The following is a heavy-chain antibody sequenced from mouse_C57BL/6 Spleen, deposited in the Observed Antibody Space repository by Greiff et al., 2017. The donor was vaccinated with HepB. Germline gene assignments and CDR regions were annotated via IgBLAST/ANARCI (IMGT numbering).Heavy chain of an antibody. Sequence: VQLQQSGAELVRPGSSVKLSCKASGYTFTSYWMHWVKQRPIQGLEWIGNIDPSDSETHYNQKFKDKATLTVDKSSSTAYMQLSSLTSEDSAVYCCARLDCYYGSSYYAMDYWGQGTSVTVAS. CDR2: IDPSDSET. J-gene: IGHJ4*01. V-gene: IGHV1-52*01. CDR1: GYTFTSYW. CDR3: ARLDCYYGSSYYAMDY. D-gene: IGHD1-1*01.